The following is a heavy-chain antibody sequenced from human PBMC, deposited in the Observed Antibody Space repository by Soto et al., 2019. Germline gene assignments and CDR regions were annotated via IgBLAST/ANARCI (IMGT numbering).Heavy chain of an antibody. Sequence: PGGSLRLSCAASGFTFSSYAMSWVLQAPGKGLEWVSAISGSGGSTYYADSVKGRFTISRDNSKSTLYLQMNSLRAEDTAVYYCAKEHTPTGSPPHLGGQGTLVTVSS. J-gene: IGHJ4*02. D-gene: IGHD3-10*01. V-gene: IGHV3-23*01. CDR1: GFTFSSYA. CDR2: ISGSGGST. CDR3: AKEHTPTGSPPHL.